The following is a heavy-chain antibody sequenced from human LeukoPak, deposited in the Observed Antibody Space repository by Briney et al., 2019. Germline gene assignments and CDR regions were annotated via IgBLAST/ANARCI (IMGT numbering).Heavy chain of an antibody. D-gene: IGHD2-21*02. CDR3: ARLVVTAISYYYYGMDV. CDR2: ISYDGSNK. J-gene: IGHJ6*02. V-gene: IGHV3-30-3*01. Sequence: PGGSLRLSCAASGFTFSSYAMHWVCQAPGKGLEWVAVISYDGSNKYYADSVKGRFTISKDNSKNMLYLQMNSLRAEDTAVYYCARLVVTAISYYYYGMDVWGQGTTVTVSS. CDR1: GFTFSSYA.